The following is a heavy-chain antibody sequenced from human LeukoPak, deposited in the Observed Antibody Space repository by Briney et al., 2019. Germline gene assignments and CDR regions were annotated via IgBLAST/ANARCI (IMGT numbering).Heavy chain of an antibody. V-gene: IGHV3-30*18. CDR3: AKDLSTTWSFDY. Sequence: GGSLRLSCAASGSIFSSYGMHWVRQAPGKGLEWVTFISDDGSRRYHADSVKDRFTISRDDSKNTLYLQMNSLRLEDTAVYFCAKDLSTTWSFDYWGQGTLVTVSS. CDR1: GSIFSSYG. J-gene: IGHJ4*02. CDR2: ISDDGSRR. D-gene: IGHD6-13*01.